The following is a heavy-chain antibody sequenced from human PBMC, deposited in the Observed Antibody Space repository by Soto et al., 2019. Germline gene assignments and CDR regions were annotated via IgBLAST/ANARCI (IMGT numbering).Heavy chain of an antibody. CDR1: GFTFSSYW. Sequence: EVQLVESGGGLVQPGGSLRLSCAASGFTFSSYWMSWVRQAPGKGLEWVANIKQDGSEKYYVDSVKGRFTISRDNAKNSLYLQMNSLRADDTAVYYCARGQLVVAATLDYWGQGTLVTVSS. J-gene: IGHJ4*02. CDR2: IKQDGSEK. D-gene: IGHD2-15*01. CDR3: ARGQLVVAATLDY. V-gene: IGHV3-7*01.